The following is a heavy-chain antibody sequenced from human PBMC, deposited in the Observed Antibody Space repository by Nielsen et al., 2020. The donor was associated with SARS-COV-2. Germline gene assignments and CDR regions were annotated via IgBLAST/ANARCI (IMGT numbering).Heavy chain of an antibody. J-gene: IGHJ4*02. Sequence: GESLKIYCAASGFTLSRYWMKWVRQDQGKGLPWVSRISSAGTKTTYADSVKGRFTVSRDSAKNTLYLQMNSLRAEDTAVYYCVRVRDDGYYYDTGPFDNWGQGILVTVSS. V-gene: IGHV3-74*01. D-gene: IGHD3-22*01. CDR2: ISSAGTKT. CDR1: GFTLSRYW. CDR3: VRVRDDGYYYDTGPFDN.